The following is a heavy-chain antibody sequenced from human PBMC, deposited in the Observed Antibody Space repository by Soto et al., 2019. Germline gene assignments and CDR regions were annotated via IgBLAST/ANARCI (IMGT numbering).Heavy chain of an antibody. CDR2: IYYSGST. D-gene: IGHD2-15*01. CDR3: ARVVVENWFDP. Sequence: TLSLTCTVSGGSISSGDYYWSLIRQPPGKGLEWIGYIYYSGSTYYNPSLKSRVTMSVDTSKNQFSLKLSSVTAADTAVYYCARVVVENWFDPWGQGTLVTVSS. V-gene: IGHV4-30-4*01. J-gene: IGHJ5*02. CDR1: GGSISSGDYY.